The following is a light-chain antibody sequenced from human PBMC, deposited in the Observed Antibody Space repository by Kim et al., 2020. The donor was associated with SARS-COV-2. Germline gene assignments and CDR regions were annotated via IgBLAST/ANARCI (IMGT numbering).Light chain of an antibody. V-gene: IGLV3-1*01. CDR2: QDE. J-gene: IGLJ2*01. CDR3: QVWESTTTV. CDR1: RLGNKY. Sequence: SVSPGQTASITCSGDRLGNKYVCWYQKKPGRSPVVVMYQDERRPSGLPGRFSCSNSGNTATLTISGTQAIDEADYYCQVWESTTTVFGGGTQLTVL.